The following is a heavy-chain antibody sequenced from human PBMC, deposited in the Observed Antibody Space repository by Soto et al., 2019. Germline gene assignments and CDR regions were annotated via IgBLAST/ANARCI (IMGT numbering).Heavy chain of an antibody. CDR1: GYTFTNNA. Sequence: QVQLVQSGAEVKKPGASVKVSCKASGYTFTNNAIHWVRQAPGQRLEWMGWINAANGNTKYSQKFQGRVTITRDTSASTAYMVLSSLRSEDTAVYYCARDQGLCSGGSCWGYFDYWGQGTLVTVSS. J-gene: IGHJ4*02. CDR3: ARDQGLCSGGSCWGYFDY. CDR2: INAANGNT. D-gene: IGHD2-15*01. V-gene: IGHV1-3*01.